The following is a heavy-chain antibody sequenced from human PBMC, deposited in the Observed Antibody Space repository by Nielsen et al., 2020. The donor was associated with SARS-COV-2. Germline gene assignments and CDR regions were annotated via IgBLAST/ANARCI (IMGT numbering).Heavy chain of an antibody. CDR1: GFTFGDSG. J-gene: IGHJ6*03. Sequence: GESLKISCTASGFTFGDSGMSWFRQAPGKGLEWVGFIRRNVYGGTTEYAASVKGRFTISRDDSKSIAYLQMNSLKTEDTAVYYCTRDQAVYYGLFEYYYYMDVWGKGTTVTVSS. CDR2: IRRNVYGGTT. D-gene: IGHD3-10*01. CDR3: TRDQAVYYGLFEYYYYMDV. V-gene: IGHV3-49*03.